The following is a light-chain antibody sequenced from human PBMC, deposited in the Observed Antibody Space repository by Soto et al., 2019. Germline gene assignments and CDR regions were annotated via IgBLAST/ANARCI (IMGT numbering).Light chain of an antibody. CDR2: GVS. Sequence: QSVLTQPASVSGSPGQSITISCTGTSTDVGAYNYVSWYQQHPGKAPKLVIYGVSNRPSGVSNRFSGSKSGNTASLTISGPQAEDEADYYCNSYTTSYTYIFGTGTKVTVL. V-gene: IGLV2-14*01. CDR1: STDVGAYNY. CDR3: NSYTTSYTYI. J-gene: IGLJ1*01.